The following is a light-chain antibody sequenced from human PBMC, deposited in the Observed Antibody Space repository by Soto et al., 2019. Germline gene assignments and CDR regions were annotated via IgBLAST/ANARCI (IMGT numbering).Light chain of an antibody. V-gene: IGKV3-20*01. J-gene: IGKJ4*01. CDR1: QSVSSSY. CDR3: QQYGSSPLT. CDR2: GAS. Sequence: EIVLTQSPGTLSLSPGERATLSCRATQSVSSSYLAWYQQKPGQAPRLLIYGASRRATGIPDRFSGSGSGTDCALTISRLEPEDFAVYYCQQYGSSPLTFGGGTKGEIK.